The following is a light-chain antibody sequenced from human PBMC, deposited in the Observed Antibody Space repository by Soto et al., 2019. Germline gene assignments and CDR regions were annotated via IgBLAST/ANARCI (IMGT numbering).Light chain of an antibody. CDR3: QTWGTAIHDVV. V-gene: IGLV4-69*01. Sequence: QLVLTQSPSASASLGASVKLTCTLSSGHSNYAIAWHQQQPEKGPRYLMKLNSDGSHSKGDEIPDRFSGSSSGTERHLTISSLQSEDEADYYCQTWGTAIHDVVFGRGTKVTVL. CDR1: SGHSNYA. CDR2: LNSDGSH. J-gene: IGLJ2*01.